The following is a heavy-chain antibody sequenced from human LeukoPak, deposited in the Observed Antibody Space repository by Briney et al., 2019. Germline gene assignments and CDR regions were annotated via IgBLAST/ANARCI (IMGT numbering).Heavy chain of an antibody. CDR1: GGSISSGDYC. D-gene: IGHD6-6*01. Sequence: SETLSLTCTVSGGSISSGDYCWSWIRQPPGKGLEWIGYIYYSGSTYYNPSLKSRVTISVDTSKNQFSLKLSSVTAADTAVYYCARVPFSRTFDYWGQGTLVTVSS. V-gene: IGHV4-30-4*08. J-gene: IGHJ4*02. CDR3: ARVPFSRTFDY. CDR2: IYYSGST.